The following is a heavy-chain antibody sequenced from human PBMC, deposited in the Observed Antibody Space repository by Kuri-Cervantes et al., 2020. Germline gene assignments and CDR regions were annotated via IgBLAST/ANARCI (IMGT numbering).Heavy chain of an antibody. CDR2: ISGSGDST. CDR3: ARVDGIAVAGTDSQGYFDY. Sequence: GESLKISCAASGFIFSSYAMSWVRQAPGKGLEWVSAISGSGDSTYYADSVKGRFTISRDNSKNTLYLQMNSLRAEDTAVYYCARVDGIAVAGTDSQGYFDYWGQGTLVTVSS. CDR1: GFIFSSYA. J-gene: IGHJ4*02. D-gene: IGHD6-19*01. V-gene: IGHV3-23*01.